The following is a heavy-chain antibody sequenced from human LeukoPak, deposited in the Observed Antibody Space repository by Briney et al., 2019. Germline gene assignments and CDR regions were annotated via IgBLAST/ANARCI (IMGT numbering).Heavy chain of an antibody. Sequence: SETLSLTCTVSGGSISSGSYYWSWIRQPAGKGLEWIGRIYTSGSTNYNPSLKRRVTISVDTSKNQFSLKLSSVTAADTAVYYCAREEYGGNAVQRGTDDWGQGTLVTVSS. J-gene: IGHJ4*02. CDR2: IYTSGST. CDR1: GGSISSGSYY. CDR3: AREEYGGNAVQRGTDD. D-gene: IGHD4-23*01. V-gene: IGHV4-61*02.